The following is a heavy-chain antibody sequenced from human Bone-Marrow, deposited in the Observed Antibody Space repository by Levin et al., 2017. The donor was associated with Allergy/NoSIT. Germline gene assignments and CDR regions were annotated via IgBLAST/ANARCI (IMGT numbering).Heavy chain of an antibody. Sequence: GASVKVSCKASGYTFSDFYLYWVRQAPGQGLEWMGRINPNSGGTNYAQKFQGRVTMTRDTSISTAYMELRSLISDDTAVYYCARFVVTPVSYFYMDVWGKGTTVTVSS. J-gene: IGHJ6*03. V-gene: IGHV1-2*06. D-gene: IGHD2-2*01. CDR1: GYTFSDFY. CDR3: ARFVVTPVSYFYMDV. CDR2: INPNSGGT.